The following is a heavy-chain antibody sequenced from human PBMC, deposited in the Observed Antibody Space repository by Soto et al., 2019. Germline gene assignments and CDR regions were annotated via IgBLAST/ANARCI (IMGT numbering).Heavy chain of an antibody. J-gene: IGHJ4*02. CDR2: IYYSGST. Sequence: SETLSLTCTVSGVSISSGDYYWSWIRQPPGKGLEWIGYIYYSGSTYYNPSLKSRVTISVDTSKNQFSLKLSSVTAADTAVYYCAREIRGPDSSGYYSGLIDYWGQGTLVTVSS. V-gene: IGHV4-30-4*01. D-gene: IGHD3-22*01. CDR3: AREIRGPDSSGYYSGLIDY. CDR1: GVSISSGDYY.